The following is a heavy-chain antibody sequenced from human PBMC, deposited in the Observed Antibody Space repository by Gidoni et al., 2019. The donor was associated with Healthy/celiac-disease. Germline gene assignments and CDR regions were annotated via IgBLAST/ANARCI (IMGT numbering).Heavy chain of an antibody. V-gene: IGHV3-11*01. J-gene: IGHJ6*02. D-gene: IGHD6-13*01. CDR3: ASLGLVGYSSSWYPVPDYYYGMDV. Sequence: QVQLVESGGGLVKPGGSLRLSCAASGFTFSDYYMSWLRQAPGKGLEWVSYISSSGSTIYYADSVKGRFTISRDNAKNSLYLQMNSLRAEDTAVYYCASLGLVGYSSSWYPVPDYYYGMDVWGQGTTVTVSS. CDR2: ISSSGSTI. CDR1: GFTFSDYY.